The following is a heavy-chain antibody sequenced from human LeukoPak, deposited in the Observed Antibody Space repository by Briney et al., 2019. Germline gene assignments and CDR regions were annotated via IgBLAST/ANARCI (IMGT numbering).Heavy chain of an antibody. V-gene: IGHV1-69*13. D-gene: IGHD2-21*02. CDR2: IIPIFGTA. CDR1: GGTFISYA. Sequence: GASVKVSSKASGGTFISYAISWVRQAPGQGREWMGGIIPIFGTANYAQKFQGRVTITADESTSTAYMELSSLRSEDTAVYYCARDGDCGGDCYAAQGYWGQGTLVTVSS. CDR3: ARDGDCGGDCYAAQGY. J-gene: IGHJ4*02.